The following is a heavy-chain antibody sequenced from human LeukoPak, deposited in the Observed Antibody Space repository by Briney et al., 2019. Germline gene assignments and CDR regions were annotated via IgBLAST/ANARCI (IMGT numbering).Heavy chain of an antibody. D-gene: IGHD2-21*02. Sequence: GESLKISCEGSGYSFSNYWIGWVRQMPGKGLEWMGIIYPGDYETRYSPSFQGLVTISVDKSISTAYLQWSSLKASDTAMYYCAIPPGYCGNDCSFDHWGQGALVTVSS. CDR1: GYSFSNYW. CDR2: IYPGDYET. J-gene: IGHJ4*02. V-gene: IGHV5-51*01. CDR3: AIPPGYCGNDCSFDH.